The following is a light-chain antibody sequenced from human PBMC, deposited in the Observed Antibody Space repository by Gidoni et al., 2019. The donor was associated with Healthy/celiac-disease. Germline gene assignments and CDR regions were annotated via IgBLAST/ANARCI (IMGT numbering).Light chain of an antibody. V-gene: IGKV3-20*01. CDR1: PSVSSSY. J-gene: IGKJ4*01. Sequence: EIVLTQSPGTLSLSPGERATHSCRPSPSVSSSYLAWYQQKPGQAPRLLIYGASSRATGIPDRFSGSGSGTDFTLTISRLEPEDFAVYYCQQYGSSPLTFGGGTKVEIK. CDR3: QQYGSSPLT. CDR2: GAS.